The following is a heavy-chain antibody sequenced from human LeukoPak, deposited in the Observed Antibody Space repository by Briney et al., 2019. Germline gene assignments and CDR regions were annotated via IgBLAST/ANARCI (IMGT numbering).Heavy chain of an antibody. D-gene: IGHD3-10*01. Sequence: ASVKVSCKASGYTFTGYYMHWVRQAPGQGLEWMGWINPNSGGTNYAQKFQGRVTMTRDTSISTAYMELSRLRSDDTAVYYCARDGSGSTGYNWFDPWGQATLVTVSS. CDR2: INPNSGGT. CDR1: GYTFTGYY. J-gene: IGHJ5*02. CDR3: ARDGSGSTGYNWFDP. V-gene: IGHV1-2*02.